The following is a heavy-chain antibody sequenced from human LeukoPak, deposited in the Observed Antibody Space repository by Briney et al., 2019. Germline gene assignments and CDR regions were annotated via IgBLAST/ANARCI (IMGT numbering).Heavy chain of an antibody. V-gene: IGHV1-3*01. CDR1: GYIFTAYA. CDR3: ARELGSRGGSGSYLFDY. D-gene: IGHD3-10*01. Sequence: ASVKVSCKASGYIFTAYAMHWVRQAPGQRLEWMGWINVGNGNTKYSQKFQGRVTITRDTSASTAYMELSSLRSEDTAVYYCARELGSRGGSGSYLFDYWGQGTLVTVSS. J-gene: IGHJ4*02. CDR2: INVGNGNT.